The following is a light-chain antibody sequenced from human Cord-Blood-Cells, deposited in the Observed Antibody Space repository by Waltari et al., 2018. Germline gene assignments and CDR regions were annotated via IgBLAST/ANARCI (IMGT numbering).Light chain of an antibody. Sequence: QSALTQPASVSGSPGQSITISCPGTSSHVGSYNLVSWYQQHPGKAPKPMIYEGSKRPSGVSNRFSGSKSGNTASLTISGLQAEDEADYYCCSYAGSSTFVFGTGTKVTVL. V-gene: IGLV2-23*03. CDR2: EGS. CDR1: SSHVGSYNL. CDR3: CSYAGSSTFV. J-gene: IGLJ1*01.